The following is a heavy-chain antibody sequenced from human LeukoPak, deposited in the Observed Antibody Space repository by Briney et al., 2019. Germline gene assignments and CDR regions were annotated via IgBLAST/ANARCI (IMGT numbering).Heavy chain of an antibody. CDR1: GGSFSGYY. J-gene: IGHJ6*03. Sequence: SETLSLTCAVYGGSFSGYYWSWIRQPPGKGLEWIGEINHSGSTNYNPSLKSRVTISVDTSKNQFSLKLSSVTAADTAVYYCARSYHYGSGIRRRNYYYYRDVWGKGTTVTISS. V-gene: IGHV4-34*01. D-gene: IGHD3-10*01. CDR3: ARSYHYGSGIRRRNYYYYRDV. CDR2: INHSGST.